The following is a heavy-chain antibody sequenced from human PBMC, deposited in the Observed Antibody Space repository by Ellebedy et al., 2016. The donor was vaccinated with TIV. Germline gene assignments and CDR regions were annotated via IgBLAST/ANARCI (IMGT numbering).Heavy chain of an antibody. CDR3: ARGLRQHTLDAFDI. D-gene: IGHD5-12*01. J-gene: IGHJ3*02. CDR1: GGSISSYY. Sequence: MPSETLSLTCTVSGGSISSYYWSRIRQPPGKGLEWIGYIYYSGSTNYNPSLKSRVTISVDTSKNQFSLKLSSVTAADTALYYCARGLRQHTLDAFDIWGQGTMVTVSS. CDR2: IYYSGST. V-gene: IGHV4-59*01.